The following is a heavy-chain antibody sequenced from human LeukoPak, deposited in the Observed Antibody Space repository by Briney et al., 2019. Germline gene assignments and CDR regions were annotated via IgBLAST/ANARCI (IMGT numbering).Heavy chain of an antibody. CDR1: GYSFTTYD. Sequence: GGSLRLSCVASGYSFTTYDMNWVRQSPGKGLEWVSHISESSNTIHYADSVKGRFTISRDNARRSLYLQMNSLRAEDTGVYYCARACGGASCYDTPDFDCWGQGTLATVAS. V-gene: IGHV3-48*01. D-gene: IGHD2-2*01. CDR3: ARACGGASCYDTPDFDC. CDR2: ISESSNTI. J-gene: IGHJ4*02.